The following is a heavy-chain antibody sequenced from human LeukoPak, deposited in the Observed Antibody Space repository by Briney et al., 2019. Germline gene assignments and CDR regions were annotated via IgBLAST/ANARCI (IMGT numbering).Heavy chain of an antibody. CDR3: AKFALRYCSGGSCHAFDY. J-gene: IGHJ4*02. CDR2: ISASDGST. D-gene: IGHD2-15*01. CDR1: GFTFSNYA. Sequence: PGGSLRLSCAASGFTFSNYALNWVRQAPGKGLEWVSGISASDGSTYYADSVRGRFTISRDNSKNTLYLQMNSLRAEDTAVYYCAKFALRYCSGGSCHAFDYWGQGTLVTVSS. V-gene: IGHV3-23*01.